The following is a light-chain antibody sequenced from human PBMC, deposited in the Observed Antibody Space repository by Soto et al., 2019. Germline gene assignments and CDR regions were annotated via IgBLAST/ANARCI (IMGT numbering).Light chain of an antibody. Sequence: QSALTQPASVSGSPGPSITISCTGTSSDVGGYNYVSWYQQHPGKAPKLMIYDVSNRPSGVSNRFSGSKSGNTASLTISGLQAEDEAEYYCSSYTSSSTPVFGTGTKLTVL. CDR3: SSYTSSSTPV. J-gene: IGLJ1*01. CDR2: DVS. CDR1: SSDVGGYNY. V-gene: IGLV2-14*01.